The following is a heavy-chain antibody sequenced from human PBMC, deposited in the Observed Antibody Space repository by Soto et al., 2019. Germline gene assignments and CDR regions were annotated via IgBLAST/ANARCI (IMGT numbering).Heavy chain of an antibody. CDR1: GVSISGSSYY. CDR3: ARHGSS. CDR2: IYYSGQT. Sequence: PSETLSLTCSVSGVSISGSSYYWGWIRQPPGKGLEWIGSIYYSGQTYYNPSLKSRVTISVDRSKNQFSLNLTSVTATDTAFYYCARHGSSWGQETLVTVSS. V-gene: IGHV4-39*01. J-gene: IGHJ5*02.